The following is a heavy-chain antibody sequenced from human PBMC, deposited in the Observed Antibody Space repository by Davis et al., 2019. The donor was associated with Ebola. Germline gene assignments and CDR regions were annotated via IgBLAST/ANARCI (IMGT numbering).Heavy chain of an antibody. CDR1: GGSISSYY. CDR3: ARDQGYGRGYLDF. CDR2: IHYSGTT. Sequence: MPGGSLRLSCTVSGGSISSYYWNWIRQSPGKGLEWIGYIHYSGTTNYNPSLKSRLSISVDTSKNQFSLRLNSVTTADTAVYYCARDQGYGRGYLDFWGRGALVTVSS. J-gene: IGHJ2*01. V-gene: IGHV4-59*01. D-gene: IGHD5-12*01.